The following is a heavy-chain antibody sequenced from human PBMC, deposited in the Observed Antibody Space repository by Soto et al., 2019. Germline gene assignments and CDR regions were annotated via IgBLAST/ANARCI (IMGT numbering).Heavy chain of an antibody. Sequence: GGSLRLSCAASGFTVSSNYMSWVRQAPGKGLEWVSVIYSGGSTYYADSVKGRFTISRDNSKNTLYLQMNSLRAEDTAVYYCARAYYDSSVYWFDPWGQGTLVTVSS. CDR3: ARAYYDSSVYWFDP. CDR1: GFTVSSNY. V-gene: IGHV3-53*01. D-gene: IGHD3-22*01. J-gene: IGHJ5*02. CDR2: IYSGGST.